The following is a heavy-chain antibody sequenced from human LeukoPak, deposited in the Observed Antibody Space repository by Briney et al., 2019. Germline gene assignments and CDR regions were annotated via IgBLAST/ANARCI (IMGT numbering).Heavy chain of an antibody. CDR1: GFTFSSYS. CDR2: ISSSINHL. Sequence: GGSLSLSCAASGFTFSSYSMIWVGQAPGKGLEWVSSISSSINHLSYADPVTGPLTISRDHATISLYLEMNSLRAEDTAVYNSARETDIKPSHDHNDDFDIWGKGTMVTVSS. J-gene: IGHJ3*02. D-gene: IGHD3-9*01. CDR3: ARETDIKPSHDHNDDFDI. V-gene: IGHV3-21*01.